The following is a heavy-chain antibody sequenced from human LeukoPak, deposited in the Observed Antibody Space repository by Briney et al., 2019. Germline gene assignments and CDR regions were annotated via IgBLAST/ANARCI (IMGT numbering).Heavy chain of an antibody. CDR3: ARARPWDSSRSYYFGMDV. V-gene: IGHV3-23*01. J-gene: IGHJ6*02. CDR1: GFTFSSYA. CDR2: IPGSGGAT. Sequence: PGGSLRLSCEASGFTFSSYAICWVRQAPGTGLEWVSSIPGSGGATYYADSARGRFSISRDSSKNTVYLQMNSLRDEDTAVYYCARARPWDSSRSYYFGMDVWGHGTTVTVSS. D-gene: IGHD3-22*01.